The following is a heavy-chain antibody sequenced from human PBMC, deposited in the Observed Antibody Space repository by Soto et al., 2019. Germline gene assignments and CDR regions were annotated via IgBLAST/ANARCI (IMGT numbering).Heavy chain of an antibody. D-gene: IGHD3-10*01. J-gene: IGHJ6*02. V-gene: IGHV1-69*01. CDR1: GGTFSSYA. CDR2: IIPIFGTA. CDR3: ARDISGYYGSGSYYNYYYDGMDV. Sequence: QVQLVQSGAEVKKPGSSVKVSCKASGGTFSSYAISWVRQAPGQGLEWMGGIIPIFGTANYAQKFQGRVTITADESTSTAYMELSSLRSEDTAVYYCARDISGYYGSGSYYNYYYDGMDVWGQGTTDTVSS.